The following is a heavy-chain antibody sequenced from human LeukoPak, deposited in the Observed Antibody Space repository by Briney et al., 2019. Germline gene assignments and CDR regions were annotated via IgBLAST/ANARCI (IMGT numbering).Heavy chain of an antibody. CDR1: GFSVTTKY. J-gene: IGHJ4*02. CDR2: IYSGGVT. V-gene: IGHV3-53*01. Sequence: PGGSLRLSCAASGFSVTTKYISWVRQAPGKGLEWVSVIYSGGVTYYADPVRGRFTISRDNSKNTVYLQMNSLRAEDTAVYYCARDNRKAHRGVFDYWGQGTLVTVSS. CDR3: ARDNRKAHRGVFDY. D-gene: IGHD1-14*01.